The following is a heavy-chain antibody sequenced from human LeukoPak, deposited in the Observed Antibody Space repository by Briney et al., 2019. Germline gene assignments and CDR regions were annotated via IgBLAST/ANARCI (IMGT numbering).Heavy chain of an antibody. J-gene: IGHJ4*02. V-gene: IGHV3-74*01. D-gene: IGHD3-10*01. Sequence: GSLRLSCAASGFTFSYNWMHWVRQAPGKGLVWVSRISSDGRTTHYADSVKGRFTISRDSAKNTLFLQMNDLRAEDTAVYYCLGYYSGSPNWGQGTLVTISS. CDR1: GFTFSYNW. CDR3: LGYYSGSPN. CDR2: ISSDGRTT.